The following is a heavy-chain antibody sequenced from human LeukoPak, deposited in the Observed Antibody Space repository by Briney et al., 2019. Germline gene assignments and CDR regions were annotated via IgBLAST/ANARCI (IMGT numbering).Heavy chain of an antibody. CDR1: GGSISSGGYY. CDR2: IYYSGST. CDR3: ARDYSRRITIFGVGPAFDI. Sequence: PSETLSLTCTVSGGSISSGGYYWSWIRQPPGKGLEWIGYIYYSGSTYYNPSLKSRVTISVDTSKNQFSLKLSSVTAADTAVYYCARDYSRRITIFGVGPAFDIWGQGTMVTVSS. V-gene: IGHV4-30-4*08. D-gene: IGHD3-3*01. J-gene: IGHJ3*02.